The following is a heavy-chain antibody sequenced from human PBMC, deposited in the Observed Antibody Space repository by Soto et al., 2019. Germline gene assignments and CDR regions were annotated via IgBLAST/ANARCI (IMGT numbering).Heavy chain of an antibody. D-gene: IGHD2-8*01. CDR3: ARLERGCTNGVCRHFDY. CDR2: IYYSGST. J-gene: IGHJ4*02. V-gene: IGHV4-31*03. CDR1: GGSISSGGYY. Sequence: SETLSLTCTVSGGSISSGGYYWSWIRQHPGKGLEWIGYIYYSGSTYYNPSLKSRVTSSVDTPKNQFSLKLSSVTSADTAVYYCARLERGCTNGVCRHFDYWGQGTLVTVSS.